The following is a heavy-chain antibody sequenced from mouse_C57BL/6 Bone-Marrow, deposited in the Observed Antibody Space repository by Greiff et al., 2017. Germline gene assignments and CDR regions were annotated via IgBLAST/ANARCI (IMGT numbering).Heavy chain of an antibody. V-gene: IGHV14-4*01. CDR1: GFNIKDDY. Sequence: EVQLQQSGAELVRPGASVKLSCTASGFNIKDDYIHWVKQRPEQGLEWIGWIDPEIGDTAYAAKFPGKATLTSYTSSNTAYLQLSSLTSEDTAVYYCSSFESNYFDFWGQGTPLTVAS. D-gene: IGHD5-1*01. CDR3: SSFESNYFDF. J-gene: IGHJ2*01. CDR2: IDPEIGDT.